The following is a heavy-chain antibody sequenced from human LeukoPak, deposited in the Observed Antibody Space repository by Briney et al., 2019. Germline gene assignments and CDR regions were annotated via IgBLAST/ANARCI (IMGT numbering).Heavy chain of an antibody. Sequence: SETLSLTCTVSGGSISSYYWSWSRQPPGKGLEWIGYIYHSGSTNYNPSLKSRVTISLDTSKNQFSLKLRSVTAADTAVYYCASRSGSYSDAFDIWGQGTMVTVSS. CDR2: IYHSGST. V-gene: IGHV4-59*08. D-gene: IGHD3-10*01. J-gene: IGHJ3*02. CDR3: ASRSGSYSDAFDI. CDR1: GGSISSYY.